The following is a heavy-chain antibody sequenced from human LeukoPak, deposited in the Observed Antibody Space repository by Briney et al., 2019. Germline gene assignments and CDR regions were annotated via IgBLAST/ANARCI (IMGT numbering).Heavy chain of an antibody. J-gene: IGHJ6*03. CDR1: GFTFNNYA. CDR3: AKNRGGTYKYYMDV. V-gene: IGHV3-23*01. Sequence: GGSLRLSCAASGFTFNNYAMSWVRQAPGMGLEWLSYVSGIGGATYYAASVKGRFTISRDNSNNTVYLQMGSLRAEDTAVYYCAKNRGGTYKYYMDVWGNGTTVAVSS. CDR2: VSGIGGAT. D-gene: IGHD1-1*01.